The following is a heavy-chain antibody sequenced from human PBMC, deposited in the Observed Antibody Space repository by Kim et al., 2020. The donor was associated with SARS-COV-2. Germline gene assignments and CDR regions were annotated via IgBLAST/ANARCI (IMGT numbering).Heavy chain of an antibody. V-gene: IGHV3-30*18. D-gene: IGHD3-10*01. Sequence: GGSLRLFCAASGFTFSSYGMHWVRQAPGKGLEWVAVISYDGSNKYYADSVKGRFTISRDNSKNTLYLQMNSLRAEDTAVYYCAKARTGSSMDVWGQGT. CDR2: ISYDGSNK. CDR3: AKARTGSSMDV. CDR1: GFTFSSYG. J-gene: IGHJ6*02.